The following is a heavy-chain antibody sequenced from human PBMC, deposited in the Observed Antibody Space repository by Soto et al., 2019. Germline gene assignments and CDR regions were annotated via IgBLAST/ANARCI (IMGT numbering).Heavy chain of an antibody. CDR2: IYHSGST. V-gene: IGHV4-4*02. CDR3: ARDGTMVRGVLYGMDV. D-gene: IGHD3-10*01. Sequence: QVQLQESGPGLVKPSGTLSLTCAVSGGSISSSNWWSWVRQPPGKGLEWIGEIYHSGSTNYNPSLKSLVTISVDKSKNQFSLKLSSVTAADTAVYYCARDGTMVRGVLYGMDVWGQGTTVTVSS. CDR1: GGSISSSNW. J-gene: IGHJ6*02.